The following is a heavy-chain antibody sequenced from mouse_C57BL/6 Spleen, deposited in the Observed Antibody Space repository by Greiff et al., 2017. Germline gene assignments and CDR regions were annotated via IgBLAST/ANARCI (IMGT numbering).Heavy chain of an antibody. Sequence: QVQLQQSGAELVKPGASVQLSCKASGYTFTSYWMHWVKQRPGQGLEWIGMIHPNSGSTNYNEKFKSKATLTVDKSSSTAYMQLSSLTSEDSAVYYCARDYGSSYGYWGQGTTLTVSS. J-gene: IGHJ2*01. V-gene: IGHV1-64*01. CDR3: ARDYGSSYGY. D-gene: IGHD1-1*01. CDR1: GYTFTSYW. CDR2: IHPNSGST.